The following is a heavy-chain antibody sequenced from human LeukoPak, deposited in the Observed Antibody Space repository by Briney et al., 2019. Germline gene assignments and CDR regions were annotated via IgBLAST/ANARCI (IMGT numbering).Heavy chain of an antibody. CDR2: IYSSGST. CDR1: GGSISSYY. V-gene: IGHV4-4*07. J-gene: IGHJ4*02. Sequence: SETLSLTCTVSGGSISSYYWSWIRQPAGKGLEWIGRIYSSGSTYHNPSLKSRVTMSVDTSKNQFPLKVSSVTAADTAVYYCARESNWAYYFDYWGQGSLVTVSS. CDR3: ARESNWAYYFDY. D-gene: IGHD1-1*01.